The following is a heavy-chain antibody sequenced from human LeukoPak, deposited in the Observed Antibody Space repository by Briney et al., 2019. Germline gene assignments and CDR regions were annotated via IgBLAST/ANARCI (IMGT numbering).Heavy chain of an antibody. D-gene: IGHD1-26*01. J-gene: IGHJ3*02. V-gene: IGHV4-59*01. Sequence: SETLSLTCTVSGGSISSYYWSWIRQPPGGGLEWIGYIYYSGSTSYNPSLKSRVTISVDPSNKQFSLKLSSVTAADTAFYYCARYIVSYPHDAFDIWGQGTMVTVPS. CDR2: IYYSGST. CDR1: GGSISSYY. CDR3: ARYIVSYPHDAFDI.